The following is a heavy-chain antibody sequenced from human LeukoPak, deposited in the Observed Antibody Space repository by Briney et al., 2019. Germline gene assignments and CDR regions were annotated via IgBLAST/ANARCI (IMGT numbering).Heavy chain of an antibody. Sequence: KPGGSLRRSCAASGFTFSGYSMNWVRQAPGKGLEWVSSISSSSSNIYYADSVKGRFTISRDNAKNSLYLQMNSLRAEDTAVYYCARSIAVARYYFDYWGQGTLVTVSS. CDR1: GFTFSGYS. D-gene: IGHD6-19*01. CDR3: ARSIAVARYYFDY. J-gene: IGHJ4*02. V-gene: IGHV3-21*01. CDR2: ISSSSSNI.